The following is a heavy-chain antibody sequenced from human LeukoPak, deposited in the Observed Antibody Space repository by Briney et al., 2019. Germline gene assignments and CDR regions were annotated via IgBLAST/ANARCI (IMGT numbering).Heavy chain of an antibody. Sequence: ASETRSLTCTVSGGSISSYYWSWIRQPAGKGLEWIGRIYTSGSTNYNPSLKSRVSMSVDTSKNQFSLKLSSVTAANTAVYYCARGRVWGSYRPHEDWFDPWGQGTLVTGSS. CDR2: IYTSGST. CDR3: ARGRVWGSYRPHEDWFDP. V-gene: IGHV4-4*07. D-gene: IGHD3-16*02. CDR1: GGSISSYY. J-gene: IGHJ5*02.